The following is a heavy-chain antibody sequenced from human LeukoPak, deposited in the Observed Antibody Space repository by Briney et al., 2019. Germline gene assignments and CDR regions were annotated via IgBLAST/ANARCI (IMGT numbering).Heavy chain of an antibody. Sequence: PSETLSLTCAVYGGSFSGYYWSWIRQPPGKGLEWIGEINHSGSTNYNPSLKSRVTISVDTSKNQFSLKLSSVTAADTAVYYCARHPKRRIAVAGRGHYYYMDVWGKGTTVTISS. J-gene: IGHJ6*03. V-gene: IGHV4-34*01. CDR1: GGSFSGYY. D-gene: IGHD6-19*01. CDR3: ARHPKRRIAVAGRGHYYYMDV. CDR2: INHSGST.